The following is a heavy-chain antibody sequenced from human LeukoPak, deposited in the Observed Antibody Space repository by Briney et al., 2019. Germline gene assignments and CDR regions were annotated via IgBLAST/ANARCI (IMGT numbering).Heavy chain of an antibody. D-gene: IGHD3-22*01. CDR3: ARHADSSGRPRAGFDH. V-gene: IGHV3-23*01. Sequence: PGGSLRLSCAASVFTFNYAMTWARQPPGKGLEWVSAISGSGGSTYYADSVKGRFTISKDNSKNTLYLLMSSLRPEDTAVYYCARHADSSGRPRAGFDHWGQGTLVTVSP. CDR2: ISGSGGST. J-gene: IGHJ4*02. CDR1: VFTFNYA.